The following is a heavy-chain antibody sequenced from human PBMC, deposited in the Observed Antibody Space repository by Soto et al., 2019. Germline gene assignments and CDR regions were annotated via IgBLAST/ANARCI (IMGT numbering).Heavy chain of an antibody. CDR3: GRKEVSGPIVY. CDR1: GFTFSTSP. J-gene: IGHJ4*02. CDR2: ISPTGGTT. V-gene: IGHV3-64D*06. Sequence: GGSLRLSCSASGFTFSTSPMHWVRQAPGKGLEYVSAISPTGGTTYYADSLKGRFTTSRDNSKSTLYLHMSSLRTEDTAVYYCGRKEVSGPIVYWGQGTLVTVSS.